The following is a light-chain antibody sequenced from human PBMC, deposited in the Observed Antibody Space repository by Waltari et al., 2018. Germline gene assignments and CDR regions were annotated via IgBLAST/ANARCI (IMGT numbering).Light chain of an antibody. V-gene: IGLV1-40*01. Sequence: QSVLTQPPSVSGAPGQSVTISCTGSSSNIGAGYDVHRYQQIPGSAPKVLIYRDDNRPSGVPGRFSGSKSGTSASLSVTGLHSEDEADYFCQSYDRDLNAVLFGGGTKLTVL. J-gene: IGLJ3*02. CDR3: QSYDRDLNAVL. CDR1: SSNIGAGYD. CDR2: RDD.